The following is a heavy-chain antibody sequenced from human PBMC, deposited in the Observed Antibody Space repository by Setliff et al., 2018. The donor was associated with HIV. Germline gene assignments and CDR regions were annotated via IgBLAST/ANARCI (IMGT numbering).Heavy chain of an antibody. V-gene: IGHV4-39*01. CDR1: GVPTSASTYY. J-gene: IGHJ5*02. CDR2: MIYGGDT. CDR3: ARPHSGRGGGAWFDP. Sequence: SETLSLTCTVSGVPTSASTYYWGWIRQAPGKGLEWIASMIYGGDTWYNPSLKSRVTIYVDTANNEISLRLSSVTAEDTAVYRCARPHSGRGGGAWFDPWGQGIQVTVSS. D-gene: IGHD6-19*01.